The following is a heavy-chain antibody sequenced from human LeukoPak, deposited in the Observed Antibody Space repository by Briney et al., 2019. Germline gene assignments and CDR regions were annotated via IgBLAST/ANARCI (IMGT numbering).Heavy chain of an antibody. D-gene: IGHD3-22*01. V-gene: IGHV1-2*02. J-gene: IGHJ4*02. CDR3: ARVYDSPDGLDY. Sequence: ASVKVSCKASGYTFTGYYMHWVRQAPGQGLEWMGWINPNSGGTNYAQKFQSRVTMTRDTSISTAYMELSRLRSDDTAVYYCARVYDSPDGLDYWGQGTLVTVSS. CDR2: INPNSGGT. CDR1: GYTFTGYY.